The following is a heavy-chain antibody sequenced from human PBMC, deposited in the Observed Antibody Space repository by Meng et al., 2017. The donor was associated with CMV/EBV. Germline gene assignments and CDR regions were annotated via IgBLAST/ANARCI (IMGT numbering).Heavy chain of an antibody. D-gene: IGHD6-6*01. CDR2: INPNSGGT. V-gene: IGHV1-2*04. Sequence: KASGYTFTGYYMHWVRQAPGQGLEWMGWINPNSGGTNYAQKFQGWVTMTRDTSISTAYMELSRLRSDDTAVHYCARAQDSSSSGDFDYWGQGTLVTVSS. CDR1: GYTFTGYY. CDR3: ARAQDSSSSGDFDY. J-gene: IGHJ4*02.